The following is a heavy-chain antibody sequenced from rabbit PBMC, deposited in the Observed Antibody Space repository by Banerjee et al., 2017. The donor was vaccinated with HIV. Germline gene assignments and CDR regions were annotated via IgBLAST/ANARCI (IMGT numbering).Heavy chain of an antibody. CDR1: GFSFSSGQD. CDR3: ARRDIGYESYGYGLNL. D-gene: IGHD6-1*01. CDR2: IVVGSSGRS. V-gene: IGHV1S40*01. J-gene: IGHJ4*01. Sequence: QQLVESGGDLVKPGASLTLTCTASGFSFSSGQDMCWVRQAPGKGLEWIACIVVGSSGRSNYASWAKGRFTISKTSSTTLTLQMPSLTAADTATYFCARRDIGYESYGYGLNLWGQGTLVTVS.